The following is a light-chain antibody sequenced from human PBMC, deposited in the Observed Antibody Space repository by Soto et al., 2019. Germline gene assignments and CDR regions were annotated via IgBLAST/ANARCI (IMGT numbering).Light chain of an antibody. Sequence: EIMMTQSPATLSVCPGERATLSCRASQSVSSNLAWYQQKPGQAPRLLIYGASTRATGIPARFSGSGSGTEFTLTISSLQSEDFAVYYCQQYNNWPLTFGGGTKVEIK. J-gene: IGKJ4*01. V-gene: IGKV3-15*01. CDR3: QQYNNWPLT. CDR2: GAS. CDR1: QSVSSN.